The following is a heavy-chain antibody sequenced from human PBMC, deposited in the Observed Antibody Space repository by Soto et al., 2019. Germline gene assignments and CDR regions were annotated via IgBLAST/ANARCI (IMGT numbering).Heavy chain of an antibody. D-gene: IGHD1-7*01. CDR1: GYRFTKYD. CDR3: ARDPIWTYTWNYARLNYLDP. Sequence: ASVKVSCKASGYRFTKYDIHWVRQAPGKRLEWMGWVNAGNENTKSSQKFQGRVSITWDTAASTVYMELSSLRSDDTAVYYCARDPIWTYTWNYARLNYLDPWGQGTLVTVSS. J-gene: IGHJ5*02. CDR2: VNAGNENT. V-gene: IGHV1-3*01.